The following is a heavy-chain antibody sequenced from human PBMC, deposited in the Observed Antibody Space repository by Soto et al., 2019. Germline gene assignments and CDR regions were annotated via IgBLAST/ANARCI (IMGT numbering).Heavy chain of an antibody. CDR2: IYWDDDK. Sequence: QITLKESGPTLVKPTQTLTLTCTFSGFSLSSTRMAVGWIRQPPGKALEWLALIYWDDDKRYSPFLKSRLTITKDTSKNQVVLTMSTMDPVDTARYYCAHIVVAGLGYYFDYWGQGTLGTVSS. V-gene: IGHV2-5*02. D-gene: IGHD6-19*01. CDR1: GFSLSSTRMA. J-gene: IGHJ4*02. CDR3: AHIVVAGLGYYFDY.